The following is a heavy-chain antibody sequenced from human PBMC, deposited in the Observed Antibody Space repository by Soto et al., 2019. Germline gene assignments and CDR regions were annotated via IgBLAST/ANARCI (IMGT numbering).Heavy chain of an antibody. D-gene: IGHD2-15*01. CDR1: GGSFSSYY. J-gene: IGHJ3*02. CDR2: VYSSGAT. Sequence: KASETLSLTCTVSGGSFSSYYWSWMRQPPGEGLEWLGYVYSSGATRYNPSLNGRVSMSVDTSKDQFSLILSSLTPADTAIYFCARFQFCSGNDCYRPFAMRDQGIIVTVSS. V-gene: IGHV4-59*01. CDR3: ARFQFCSGNDCYRPFAM.